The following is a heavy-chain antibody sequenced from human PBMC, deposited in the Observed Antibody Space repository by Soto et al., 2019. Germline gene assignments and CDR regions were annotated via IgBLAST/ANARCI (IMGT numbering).Heavy chain of an antibody. CDR1: GYTFANYG. D-gene: IGHD3-22*01. Sequence: ASVKVSCKASGYTFANYGIHRVRQAPGQRLEWMGWINAGNGGTKYSENFQGRVTITRDTSANTVYLGLSSLSSEDTASYYCARTGHSGSYDFWGQGTLVTVSS. J-gene: IGHJ4*02. V-gene: IGHV1-3*01. CDR3: ARTGHSGSYDF. CDR2: INAGNGGT.